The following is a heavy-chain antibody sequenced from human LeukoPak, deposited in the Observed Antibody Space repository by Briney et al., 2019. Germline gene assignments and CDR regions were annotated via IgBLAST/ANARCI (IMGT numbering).Heavy chain of an antibody. D-gene: IGHD3-3*01. Sequence: SETLSLTCAVYGGSFSGYYWSWIRQPPGKGLEWIGDINHSGSTNYNPSLKSRVTISVDTSKNQFSLKLSSVTAADTAVYYCARGVSLGFLEWPRAKNWYFDLWGRGTLVTVSS. CDR2: INHSGST. CDR1: GGSFSGYY. J-gene: IGHJ2*01. V-gene: IGHV4-34*01. CDR3: ARGVSLGFLEWPRAKNWYFDL.